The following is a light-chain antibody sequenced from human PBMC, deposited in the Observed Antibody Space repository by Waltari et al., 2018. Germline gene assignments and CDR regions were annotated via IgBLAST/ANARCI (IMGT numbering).Light chain of an antibody. J-gene: IGKJ3*01. CDR2: KAS. CDR1: PSISSL. Sequence: DIQSTQSHCPMSAFVGVRVTSTCRASPSISSLLAWYQQKPGKAPKLLIYKASSLESGIPTRFSGSGSGTEFTLTISSLQPHYFATDYCQQYNSYPIFTFGPGTKVDIK. V-gene: IGKV1-5*03. CDR3: QQYNSYPIFT.